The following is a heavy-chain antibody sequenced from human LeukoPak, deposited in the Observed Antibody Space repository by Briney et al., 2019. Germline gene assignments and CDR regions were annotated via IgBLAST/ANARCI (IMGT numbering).Heavy chain of an antibody. CDR1: GYTFTSYD. Sequence: GASVKVSCKASGYTFTSYDINWVRQATGQGLEWMGWMDPNSGNTGYAQKFQGRVTTTRNTSISTAYMELSSLRSEDTAVYYCARRERSSIWYEEYYFDYWGQGTLVTVSS. CDR3: ARRERSSIWYEEYYFDY. V-gene: IGHV1-8*01. J-gene: IGHJ4*02. CDR2: MDPNSGNT. D-gene: IGHD6-13*01.